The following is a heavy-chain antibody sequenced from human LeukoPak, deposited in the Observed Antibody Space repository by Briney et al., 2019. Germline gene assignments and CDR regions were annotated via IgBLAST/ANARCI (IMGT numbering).Heavy chain of an antibody. V-gene: IGHV4-34*01. J-gene: IGHJ4*02. CDR3: ARTVNYYDSSGSQGFDY. CDR1: GGSFSGYY. Sequence: SETLSLTCAVYGGSFSGYYWSWIRQPPGKGLEWIGEINHSGSTNYNPSLKSRVTISVDTSKNQFSLKLSSVTAADTAVYYCARTVNYYDSSGSQGFDYWGQGTLVTVSS. CDR2: INHSGST. D-gene: IGHD3-22*01.